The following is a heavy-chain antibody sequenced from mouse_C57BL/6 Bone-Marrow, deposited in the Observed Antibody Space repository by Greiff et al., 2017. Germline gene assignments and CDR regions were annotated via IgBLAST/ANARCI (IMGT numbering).Heavy chain of an antibody. J-gene: IGHJ2*01. CDR3: ARSYRFDY. Sequence: QVPLQQPGAELVRPGSSVKLSCKASGYTFTSYWMDWVKQRPGQGLEWIGNIYPSDSETHYNQKFKDKATLTVDKSSSTAYMQLSSLTSEDSAVYYCARSYRFDYWAQGTTLTVSS. CDR1: GYTFTSYW. V-gene: IGHV1-61*01. CDR2: IYPSDSET. D-gene: IGHD2-14*01.